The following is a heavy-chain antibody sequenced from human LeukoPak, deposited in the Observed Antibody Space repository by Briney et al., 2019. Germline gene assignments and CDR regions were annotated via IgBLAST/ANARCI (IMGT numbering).Heavy chain of an antibody. CDR2: IKQDGSEE. J-gene: IGHJ4*02. Sequence: PGGSLRLSCAASGFTFSSYWMSWVRQAPGKGLEWVANIKQDGSEENFVDSVKVRFTISRDNAKKSLYLQMNSLRAEDTAVYYCARGSSAGASLRHDYWGQGTLVTVSS. V-gene: IGHV3-7*01. CDR3: ARGSSAGASLRHDY. D-gene: IGHD1-26*01. CDR1: GFTFSSYW.